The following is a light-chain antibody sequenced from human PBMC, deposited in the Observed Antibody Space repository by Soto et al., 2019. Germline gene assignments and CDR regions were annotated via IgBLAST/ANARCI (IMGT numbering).Light chain of an antibody. CDR3: QQYHNWPIT. CDR2: GAS. Sequence: EIVMTQSPATLSVSPGERATLSCRASQSVSSNLAWYQHKPGQAPRLLIYGASTRATGIPARFSGSGSGTEFTLTISSLQSEDFAFYYCQQYHNWPITFGPGTKVDIK. CDR1: QSVSSN. J-gene: IGKJ3*01. V-gene: IGKV3-15*01.